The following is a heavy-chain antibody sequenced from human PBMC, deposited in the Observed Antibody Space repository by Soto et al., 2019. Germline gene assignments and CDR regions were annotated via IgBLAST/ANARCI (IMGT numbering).Heavy chain of an antibody. J-gene: IGHJ5*02. CDR2: IYYSGST. V-gene: IGHV4-59*01. Sequence: QVQLQESGPGLVKPSETLSLTCTVSGGSISSYYWSWIRQPPGKGLEWIGYIYYSGSTNYNPSLKSRVTISVDTSKNQFYRKLSSVTAADTAVYYCARLLTQGYCSGGSCHNWFDPWGQGTLVTVSS. D-gene: IGHD2-15*01. CDR3: ARLLTQGYCSGGSCHNWFDP. CDR1: GGSISSYY.